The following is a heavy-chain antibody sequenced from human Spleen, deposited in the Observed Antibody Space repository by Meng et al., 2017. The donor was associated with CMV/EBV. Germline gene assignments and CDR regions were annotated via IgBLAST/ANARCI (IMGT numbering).Heavy chain of an antibody. CDR1: GGSISSGDYY. D-gene: IGHD3-16*01. Sequence: VPVQESGPGLVEPSQTLALPCTVSGGSISSGDYYWSWIRQPPGKGLEWIGYIYYSGSTYYNPSLKSRVTISVDTSKNQFSLKLSSVTAADTAVYYCARDFGAVWFDPWGQGTLVTVSS. V-gene: IGHV4-30-4*08. CDR3: ARDFGAVWFDP. J-gene: IGHJ5*02. CDR2: IYYSGST.